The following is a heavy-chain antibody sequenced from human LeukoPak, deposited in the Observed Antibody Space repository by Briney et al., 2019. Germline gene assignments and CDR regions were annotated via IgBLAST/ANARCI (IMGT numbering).Heavy chain of an antibody. CDR1: GFTFSDYY. D-gene: IGHD1-14*01. CDR3: ARDRSGIYDAFDI. V-gene: IGHV3-11*06. CDR2: ISSSSSYT. Sequence: PGGSLRLSCAASGFTFSDYYMSWIRQAPGKGLEWVSYISSSSSYTNYADSVKGRFIISRDNSKNTLYLQMNSLRAEDTAVYYCARDRSGIYDAFDIWGQGTMVTVSS. J-gene: IGHJ3*02.